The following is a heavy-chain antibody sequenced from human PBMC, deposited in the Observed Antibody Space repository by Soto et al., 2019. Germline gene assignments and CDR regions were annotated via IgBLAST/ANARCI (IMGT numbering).Heavy chain of an antibody. CDR1: GGAFSGYY. D-gene: IGHD4-17*01. V-gene: IGHV4-34*01. Sequence: QVQLQQWGAGLLKPSETLSLTCAVYGGAFSGYYWNWIRQAPGKGLAWIGEINDSGSTPYNPSLKSRVTISVDTSKNQFSLSLTSVTAADTAVYYCARCGDYVGGWYFDLWGRGTLVTVSS. J-gene: IGHJ2*01. CDR3: ARCGDYVGGWYFDL. CDR2: INDSGST.